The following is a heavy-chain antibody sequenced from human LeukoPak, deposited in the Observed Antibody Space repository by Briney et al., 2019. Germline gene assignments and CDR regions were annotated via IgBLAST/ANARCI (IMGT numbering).Heavy chain of an antibody. CDR3: ARGTSGPDS. J-gene: IGHJ4*02. CDR1: GFTFSSFD. V-gene: IGHV3-23*01. D-gene: IGHD1-1*01. CDR2: ISAGGGTT. Sequence: PGGSLRLSCAASGFTFSSFDMSWVRQAPGKGLEWVSGISAGGGTTYYADSVKGRFTISRDNSKNTLYLQFNSLRAEDTAVYYCARGTSGPDSWGPGTLVTVSS.